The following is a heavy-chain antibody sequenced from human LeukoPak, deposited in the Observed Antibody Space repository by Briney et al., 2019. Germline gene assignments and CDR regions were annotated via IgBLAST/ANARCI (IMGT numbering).Heavy chain of an antibody. CDR2: IDPSDSYT. V-gene: IGHV5-10-1*01. J-gene: IGHJ4*02. D-gene: IGHD2-15*01. CDR3: ATLGYCSGGSCYPAPPHFDY. Sequence: GESLRISCKGSGYSFTSYWISWVRQMPGKGLEWMGRIDPSDSYTNYSPSFQGHVTISADKSISTAYLQWSRLKASDTAMYYCATLGYCSGGSCYPAPPHFDYWGQGTLVTVSS. CDR1: GYSFTSYW.